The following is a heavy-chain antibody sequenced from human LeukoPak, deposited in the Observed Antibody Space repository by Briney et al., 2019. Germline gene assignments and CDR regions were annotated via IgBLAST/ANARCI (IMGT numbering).Heavy chain of an antibody. D-gene: IGHD6-13*01. CDR2: IDPSDSYT. V-gene: IGHV5-10-1*01. Sequence: ESLKISCKGSAYSFTSYWISWVRQMPGKGLEWMGRIDPSDSYTNYSPSFQGHVTISADKSISTAYLQWSSLKASDTAMYYCARLVAASGYYDYWGQGTLVTVSS. J-gene: IGHJ4*02. CDR3: ARLVAASGYYDY. CDR1: AYSFTSYW.